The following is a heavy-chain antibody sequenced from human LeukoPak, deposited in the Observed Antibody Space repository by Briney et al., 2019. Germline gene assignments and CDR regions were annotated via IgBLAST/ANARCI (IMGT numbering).Heavy chain of an antibody. D-gene: IGHD2-8*01. CDR1: GFTFSSYE. V-gene: IGHV3-48*03. J-gene: IGHJ6*04. Sequence: AGGSLRLSCAASGFTFSSYEMNWVGQAPGKGLEWVSYISSSGSTIYYADSVKGRFTISRDNAKNSLYLQMNSLRAEDTAVYYCVTSVMVYYYYGMDVWGNGTTVTVSS. CDR2: ISSSGSTI. CDR3: VTSVMVYYYYGMDV.